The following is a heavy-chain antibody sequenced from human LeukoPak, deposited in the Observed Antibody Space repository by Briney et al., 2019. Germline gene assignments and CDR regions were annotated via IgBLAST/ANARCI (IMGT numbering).Heavy chain of an antibody. CDR1: GFTFSHFW. Sequence: GGSLRLSCAASGFTFSHFWMSWVRQAPGKGLEWVAYIKKTGSETYYVDSVKGRFTITRDNTRNSLFLQMYSLRAEDTAVYFCAREDGYCSGGNCYSYFDSWGQGTLVTVTS. D-gene: IGHD2-15*01. CDR3: AREDGYCSGGNCYSYFDS. CDR2: IKKTGSET. V-gene: IGHV3-7*01. J-gene: IGHJ4*02.